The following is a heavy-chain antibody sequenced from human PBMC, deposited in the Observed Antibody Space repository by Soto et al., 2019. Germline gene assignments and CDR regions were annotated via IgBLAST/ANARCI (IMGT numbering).Heavy chain of an antibody. Sequence: SETLYLTCAVSGGSISSSNWWSWVRQPPGKGLEWIGEIYHSGSTNYNPSLKSRVTISVDKSKNQFSLKLSSVTAADTAVYYCATHTAMALGAFDYWGQGTLVTVSS. CDR2: IYHSGST. CDR1: GGSISSSNW. V-gene: IGHV4-4*02. CDR3: ATHTAMALGAFDY. J-gene: IGHJ4*02. D-gene: IGHD5-18*01.